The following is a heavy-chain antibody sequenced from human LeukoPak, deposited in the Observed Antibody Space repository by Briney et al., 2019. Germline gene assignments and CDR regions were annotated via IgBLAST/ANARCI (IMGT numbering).Heavy chain of an antibody. V-gene: IGHV5-51*01. J-gene: IGHJ4*02. Sequence: GESLKISFKGSGYSFTTYWIAWVRQMPGKGLEWMGMIYPGDSDTRYSPSFQGQVTISVGKSVSTAYLQWSSLKASDTAMYYCARLLEGVAGTWGYWGQGTLVTVS. CDR2: IYPGDSDT. D-gene: IGHD6-19*01. CDR1: GYSFTTYW. CDR3: ARLLEGVAGTWGY.